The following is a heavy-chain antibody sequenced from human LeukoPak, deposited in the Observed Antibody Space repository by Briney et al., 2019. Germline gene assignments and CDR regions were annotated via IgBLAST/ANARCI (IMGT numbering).Heavy chain of an antibody. CDR1: GFTFSSYA. Sequence: GGSLRLSCAASGFTFSSYAMHWVREAPGKGLEWVAVISYDGSNKYYADSVKGRFTISRDNSKNTLYLQMNSLRAEDTAVYYCARGPITRGVEGNWFDPWGQGTRVTVSS. J-gene: IGHJ5*02. V-gene: IGHV3-30-3*01. CDR3: ARGPITRGVEGNWFDP. D-gene: IGHD3-10*01. CDR2: ISYDGSNK.